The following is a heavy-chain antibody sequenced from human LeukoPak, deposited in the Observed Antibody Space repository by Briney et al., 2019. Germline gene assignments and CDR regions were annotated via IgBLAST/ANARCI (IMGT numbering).Heavy chain of an antibody. Sequence: PGGSLRLSCAASGFTFSTYTMNWVRQAPGKGLEWVLYVSSSGGTIYYADSVKGRFTISRDNAKNSLYLQMNSLRAEDTAVYYCARVGTTNYYFYYMDVWGKGTTVTVSS. CDR1: GFTFSTYT. CDR2: VSSSGGTI. V-gene: IGHV3-48*04. CDR3: ARVGTTNYYFYYMDV. J-gene: IGHJ6*03. D-gene: IGHD2-2*01.